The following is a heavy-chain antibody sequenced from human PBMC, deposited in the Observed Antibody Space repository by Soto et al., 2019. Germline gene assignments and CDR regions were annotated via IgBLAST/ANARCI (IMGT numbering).Heavy chain of an antibody. V-gene: IGHV2-5*02. CDR3: AHSVVAGLGYYFDY. CDR2: IYWDDDK. J-gene: IGHJ4*02. Sequence: QITLKESGPTLVKPTQTLTLTCTFSGFSLSSTRVAVGWIRQPPGKALEWLALIYWDDDKRYSPFLNSRLTISKDTSKNQVVLTMTNMDPVDTATYYCAHSVVAGLGYYFDYWGQGTLGNVSS. CDR1: GFSLSSTRVA. D-gene: IGHD6-19*01.